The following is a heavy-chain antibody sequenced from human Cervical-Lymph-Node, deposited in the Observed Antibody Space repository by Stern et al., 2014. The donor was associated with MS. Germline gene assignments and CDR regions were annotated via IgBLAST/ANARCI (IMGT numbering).Heavy chain of an antibody. Sequence: QVQLVESGAEVKKPGSSVKVSCKASGGTFSSYAISWVRQAPGPGLEWMGGVLPIFGKANYAQKFQGRSTITADKSTSTAYMELSSLRSEDTAVYYCARDQRQWLVHDAFDIWGQGTMVTVSS. J-gene: IGHJ3*02. CDR1: GGTFSSYA. D-gene: IGHD6-19*01. CDR2: VLPIFGKA. V-gene: IGHV1-69*06. CDR3: ARDQRQWLVHDAFDI.